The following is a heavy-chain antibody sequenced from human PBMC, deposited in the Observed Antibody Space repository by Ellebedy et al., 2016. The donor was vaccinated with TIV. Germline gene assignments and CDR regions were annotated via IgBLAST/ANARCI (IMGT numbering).Heavy chain of an antibody. Sequence: SETLSLXXAVYGGSFSGYYWSWIRQPPGKGLEWIGSIYYSGSTYYNPSLKSRVTISVDTSKNQFSLKLGSVTAADTAVYYCAREGISSGWPNWGQGTLVTVSS. CDR1: GGSFSGYY. J-gene: IGHJ4*02. D-gene: IGHD6-19*01. CDR3: AREGISSGWPN. V-gene: IGHV4-34*01. CDR2: IYYSGST.